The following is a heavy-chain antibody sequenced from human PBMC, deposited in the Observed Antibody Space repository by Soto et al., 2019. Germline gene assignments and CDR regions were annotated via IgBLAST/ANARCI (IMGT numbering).Heavy chain of an antibody. CDR1: GFTFSSYG. CDR2: ISYDGSNK. D-gene: IGHD3-10*01. V-gene: IGHV3-30*03. Sequence: QVQLVESGGGVVQPGRSLRLSCAASGFTFSSYGMHWVRQAPGKGLEWVAVISYDGSNKYYADSVKGRFTISRDNSKNPLALQMNSLRAGDTGVYYWAIPAYGEGGPASWGQEPLVTVSS. CDR3: AIPAYGEGGPAS. J-gene: IGHJ5*02.